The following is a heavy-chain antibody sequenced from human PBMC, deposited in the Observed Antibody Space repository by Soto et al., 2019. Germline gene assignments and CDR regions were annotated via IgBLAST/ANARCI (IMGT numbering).Heavy chain of an antibody. V-gene: IGHV1-69*13. CDR2: IIPIFGTA. CDR1: GGTFSSYA. D-gene: IGHD3-22*01. CDR3: AREPPHYYDSSGYYPVHFDY. Sequence: ASVKVSCKASGGTFSSYAISWVRQAPGQGLEWMGGIIPIFGTANYAQKFQGRVTITADESTSTAYMELSSLRSEDTAVYYCAREPPHYYDSSGYYPVHFDYWGQGTLVTVSS. J-gene: IGHJ4*02.